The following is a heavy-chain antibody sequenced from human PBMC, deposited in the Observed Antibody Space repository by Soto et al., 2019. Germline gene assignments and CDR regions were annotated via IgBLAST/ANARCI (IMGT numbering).Heavy chain of an antibody. V-gene: IGHV4-61*01. Sequence: SETLSLTCTVSGGSVSSGSYYWSWIRQPPGKGLEWIGYIYYSGSTNYNPSLKSRVTISVDTSKNQFSLKLSSVTAADTAVYYCAREFFSGSYGFDYWGQGTLVTVSS. D-gene: IGHD1-26*01. CDR3: AREFFSGSYGFDY. J-gene: IGHJ4*02. CDR2: IYYSGST. CDR1: GGSVSSGSYY.